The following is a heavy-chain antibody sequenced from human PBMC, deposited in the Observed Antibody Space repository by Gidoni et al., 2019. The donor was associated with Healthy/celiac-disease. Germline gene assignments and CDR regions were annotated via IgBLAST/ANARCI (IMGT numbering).Heavy chain of an antibody. V-gene: IGHV4-30-4*01. J-gene: IGHJ6*02. CDR3: ARANPSDYYYGMDV. D-gene: IGHD7-27*01. CDR1: VGSTSSGDYY. Sequence: QVQLQESGPGLVEPSQTLSLTCTVSVGSTSSGDYYWSWIRQPPGKGLEWIGYIYYSGSTYYNPSLKSRVTISVDTSKNQFSLKLSSVTASDTAVEYCARANPSDYYYGMDVWGQGTTVTVSS. CDR2: IYYSGST.